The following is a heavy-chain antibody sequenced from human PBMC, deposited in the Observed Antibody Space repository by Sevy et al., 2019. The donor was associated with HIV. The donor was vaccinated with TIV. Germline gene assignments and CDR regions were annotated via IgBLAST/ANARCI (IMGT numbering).Heavy chain of an antibody. J-gene: IGHJ6*02. D-gene: IGHD2-2*01. CDR2: ISSSGSTI. V-gene: IGHV3-11*01. Sequence: GGSLRLSCAASGFTFSDYYMSWISQAPGKGLEWVSYISSSGSTIYYADSVKGRFTISRDNAKNSLYLQMNSLRAEDTAVYYCARDGGYCSSTSCYDTIFYYYYGMDVWGQGTTVTVSS. CDR3: ARDGGYCSSTSCYDTIFYYYYGMDV. CDR1: GFTFSDYY.